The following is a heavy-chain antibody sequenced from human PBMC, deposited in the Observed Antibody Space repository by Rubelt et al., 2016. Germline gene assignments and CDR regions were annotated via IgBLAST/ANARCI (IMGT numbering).Heavy chain of an antibody. CDR3: AGDRGDSTGRIDC. V-gene: IGHV4-31*03. J-gene: IGHJ4*02. CDR1: GVSMSTGGPY. D-gene: IGHD3-22*01. Sequence: GQLQESGPGLVKPSQTLSLTCTVSGVSMSTGGPYWSWIRQHPGKGLEWIGYIYYTGTTYYNQSLKSRVSISVEPSKNQFSLNLSSVTAADTAVYYCAGDRGDSTGRIDCWGQGTLVSVSS. CDR2: IYYTGTT.